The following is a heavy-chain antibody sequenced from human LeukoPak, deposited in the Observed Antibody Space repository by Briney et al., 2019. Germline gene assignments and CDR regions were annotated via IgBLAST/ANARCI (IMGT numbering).Heavy chain of an antibody. CDR2: ISSSCSTI. J-gene: IGHJ4*02. D-gene: IGHD3-9*01. CDR1: GFTFSDYY. Sequence: GGSLRLSCAASGFTFSDYYMSWIRQAPGKGLEWVSYISSSCSTIYYADSVKGRFTISRDNAKNSLYLQMNSLRAEDTAVYYCAREERDYDILTGYRDYFDYWGQGTLVTVSS. V-gene: IGHV3-11*01. CDR3: AREERDYDILTGYRDYFDY.